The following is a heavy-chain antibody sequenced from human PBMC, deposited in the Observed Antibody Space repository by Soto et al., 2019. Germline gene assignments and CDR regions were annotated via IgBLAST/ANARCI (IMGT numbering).Heavy chain of an antibody. V-gene: IGHV1-2*04. CDR2: INPNDGDT. CDR3: ARLAASYYFDY. D-gene: IGHD6-6*01. J-gene: IGHJ4*02. CDR1: GYPFTAYY. Sequence: ASVKVSCKASGYPFTAYYLHWVRRAPGQGLEWVGWINPNDGDTDYAQKFQGWVTMTRDTSTSTAYMEVSRLKSDDTAVYYCARLAASYYFDYWGQGTQVTVSS.